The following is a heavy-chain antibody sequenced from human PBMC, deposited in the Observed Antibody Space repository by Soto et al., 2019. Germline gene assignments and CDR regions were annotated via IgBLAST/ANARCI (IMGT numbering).Heavy chain of an antibody. CDR2: ISTYNGDT. J-gene: IGHJ1*01. Sequence: GASVKVSCKASGYTFTRSGISWVRQAPGQGLEWMGWISTYNGDTNYAQTFQGRVTMTTDTSTSTVHMEVRSLRSEDTAVYYCARPAESSSWYSYFPHWGQGTLVPVSS. D-gene: IGHD6-13*01. CDR1: GYTFTRSG. V-gene: IGHV1-18*01. CDR3: ARPAESSSWYSYFPH.